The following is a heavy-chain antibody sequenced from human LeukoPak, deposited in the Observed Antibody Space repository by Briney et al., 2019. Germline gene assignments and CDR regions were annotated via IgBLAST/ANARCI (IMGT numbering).Heavy chain of an antibody. D-gene: IGHD5-18*01. CDR3: ARTTEGGYTYDYFYYYYMDV. CDR1: GGSFSGDY. Sequence: PSETLSLTCAVYGGSFSGDYWSWIRQPPGKGLEWIGKINHSGITNYNPSLKSRVTISIDTSKNQFSLRLNSVTAADTAVYYCARTTEGGYTYDYFYYYYMDVWGKGTTVTISS. CDR2: INHSGIT. J-gene: IGHJ6*03. V-gene: IGHV4-34*01.